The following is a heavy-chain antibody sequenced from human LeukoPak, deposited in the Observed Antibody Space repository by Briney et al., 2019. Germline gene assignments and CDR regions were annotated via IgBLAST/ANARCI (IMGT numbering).Heavy chain of an antibody. J-gene: IGHJ6*02. CDR1: GFTFDDYA. CDR3: ARDINPVAGLNYAMDV. D-gene: IGHD6-19*01. CDR2: ISSSSSYI. Sequence: GRSLRLSCAASGFTFDDYAMHWVRQAPGKGLEWVSSISSSSSYIYYADSVKGRFTISRDNAKNSLYLQMNSLRAEDTAFYYCARDINPVAGLNYAMDVWGQGTTVTVSS. V-gene: IGHV3-21*01.